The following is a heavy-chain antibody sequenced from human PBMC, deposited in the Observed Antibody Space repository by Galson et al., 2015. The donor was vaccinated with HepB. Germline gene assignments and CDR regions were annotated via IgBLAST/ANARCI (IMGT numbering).Heavy chain of an antibody. CDR2: INPNSGDT. V-gene: IGHV1-2*06. J-gene: IGHJ5*02. CDR3: ARGLTVTTFEYWFDP. D-gene: IGHD4-17*01. Sequence: SVKVSCKASGYTFTGYYMYWVRQAPGQGLEWMGRINPNSGDTNYALKFQGRVTMTRDTSISAAYMELSRLTSDDTAVYYCARGLTVTTFEYWFDPWGQGTLVTVSS. CDR1: GYTFTGYY.